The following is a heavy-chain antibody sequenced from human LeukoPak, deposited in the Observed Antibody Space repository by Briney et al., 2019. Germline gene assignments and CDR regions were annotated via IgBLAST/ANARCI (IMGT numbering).Heavy chain of an antibody. Sequence: GGSLRPSCAASGFTFSSYSMNWVRQAPGKRLEWVSSISSSSSYIYYADSVKGRFTISRDNSKNTLYLQMNSLRAEDTAVYYCAKDGGPLYYDSPFAFELGIWGQGTMVTVSS. CDR1: GFTFSSYS. CDR2: ISSSSSYI. V-gene: IGHV3-21*01. D-gene: IGHD3-22*01. CDR3: AKDGGPLYYDSPFAFELGI. J-gene: IGHJ3*02.